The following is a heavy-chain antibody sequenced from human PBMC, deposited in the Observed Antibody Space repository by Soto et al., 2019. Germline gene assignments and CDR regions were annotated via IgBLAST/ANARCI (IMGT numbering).Heavy chain of an antibody. D-gene: IGHD2-21*01. CDR3: ARDGQLLQYYYYYMDV. CDR1: GFTFSSYG. Sequence: QVQLVESGGGVVPPGRSLRLSCAASGFTFSSYGMHWVRQAPGKGLEWVAVIWYDGSNKYYADSVKCRFTISRDNSKNMLNLQMNSLRAEDTAVYYCARDGQLLQYYYYYMDVWGKGTTVTVSS. V-gene: IGHV3-33*01. J-gene: IGHJ6*03. CDR2: IWYDGSNK.